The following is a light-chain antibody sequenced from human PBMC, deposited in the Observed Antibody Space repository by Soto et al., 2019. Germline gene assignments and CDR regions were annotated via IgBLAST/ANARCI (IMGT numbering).Light chain of an antibody. CDR1: SSNIGADYD. V-gene: IGLV1-40*01. Sequence: QYVLTQPPSVSGAPGQRVTISCTGSSSNIGADYDVHWYQQLPGTAPKLLIYGNSNRPSGVPDRFSGSKSGTSASLAITGLQAEDEADYYCQSYDSSLSGSVFGGGTKLTVL. J-gene: IGLJ2*01. CDR2: GNS. CDR3: QSYDSSLSGSV.